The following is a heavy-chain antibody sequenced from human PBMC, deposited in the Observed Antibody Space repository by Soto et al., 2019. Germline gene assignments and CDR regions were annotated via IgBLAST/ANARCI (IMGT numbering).Heavy chain of an antibody. J-gene: IGHJ4*02. D-gene: IGHD6-6*01. CDR1: GYSFTSYW. CDR2: IDPSDSYT. CDR3: ARQLARTSRNIDY. V-gene: IGHV5-10-1*01. Sequence: GESLKISCKGSGYSFTSYWISWVRQMAGKGLEWIGRIDPSDSYTNYSPSFQGHVTISADKSISTAYLQWSSLKASDTAMYYCARQLARTSRNIDYWGQGTLVTLSS.